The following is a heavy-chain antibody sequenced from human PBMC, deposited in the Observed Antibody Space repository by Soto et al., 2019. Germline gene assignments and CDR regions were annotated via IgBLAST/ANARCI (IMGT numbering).Heavy chain of an antibody. Sequence: EVQLLESGGGLLRPGGSLSRSGAASGFTFSIYALSWVRQVPGRGLEWVSTISDSGGSAYNADSVKGRFTISRDNSKNTLYLQLNSLRAEDTAVYYCARPYGGKIGDALDLWGQGTMVTVSS. D-gene: IGHD2-15*01. CDR3: ARPYGGKIGDALDL. CDR1: GFTFSIYA. J-gene: IGHJ3*01. V-gene: IGHV3-23*01. CDR2: ISDSGGSA.